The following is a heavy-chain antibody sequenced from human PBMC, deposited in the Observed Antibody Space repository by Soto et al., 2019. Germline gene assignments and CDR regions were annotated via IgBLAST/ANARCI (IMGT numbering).Heavy chain of an antibody. CDR3: ARNSPPPRE. CDR2: ISAYNGNT. V-gene: IGHV1-18*01. J-gene: IGHJ4*02. Sequence: QVQLVQSGTEVRKPGASVKVSCKASGYTFTSYHISWVRQAPGQGLEWMGWISAYNGNTNYAQKLQGRGTMTTDTSTSTAYMELKSLRSDGPAVYYCARNSPPPREWGQGTLVTVSS. CDR1: GYTFTSYH. D-gene: IGHD2-21*01.